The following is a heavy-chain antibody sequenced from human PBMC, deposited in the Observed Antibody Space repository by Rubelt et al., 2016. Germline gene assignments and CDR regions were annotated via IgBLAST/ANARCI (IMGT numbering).Heavy chain of an antibody. CDR3: ARGPNSDGWLSFDY. CDR1: GGSISSSNNWY. Sequence: QVHLQESGPGVVKPSETLSLTCTVSGGSISSSNNWYWGWIRQPPGKGLEWIGEIYRRGRTNYNPSLKSRVTISVNKSKNQFRLMLMSVTAADTAVYYCARGPNSDGWLSFDYWGQGTLVTVSS. J-gene: IGHJ4*02. V-gene: IGHV4-39*07. CDR2: IYRRGRT. D-gene: IGHD2-15*01.